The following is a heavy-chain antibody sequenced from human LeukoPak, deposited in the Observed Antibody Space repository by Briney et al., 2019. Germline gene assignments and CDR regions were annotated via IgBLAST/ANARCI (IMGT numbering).Heavy chain of an antibody. V-gene: IGHV4-61*02. D-gene: IGHD3-10*01. CDR2: IYTSGST. CDR1: GGSISSGSYY. Sequence: SETLSLTCTVSGGSISSGSYYWSWIRQPAGKGLEWIGRIYTSGSTNYNPYLKSRVTISVDTTKNQFSLKLSFVTAADTAVYYCARVRWFGESPNLFDPWGQGTLVTVSS. CDR3: ARVRWFGESPNLFDP. J-gene: IGHJ5*02.